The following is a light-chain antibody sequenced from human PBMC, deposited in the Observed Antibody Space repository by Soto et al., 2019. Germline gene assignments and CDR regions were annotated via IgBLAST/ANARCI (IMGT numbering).Light chain of an antibody. CDR2: GAS. CDR1: QSVRSN. V-gene: IGKV3D-15*01. J-gene: IGKJ5*01. Sequence: MVMTQSPATLSVSPGERATLSCRASQSVRSNLAWYQQKPGQAPRLLIYGASTRATGIPARFSGRGSGTDFTLTISSLQTEDLAVYYCQQYNEWITFGQGTRLESK. CDR3: QQYNEWIT.